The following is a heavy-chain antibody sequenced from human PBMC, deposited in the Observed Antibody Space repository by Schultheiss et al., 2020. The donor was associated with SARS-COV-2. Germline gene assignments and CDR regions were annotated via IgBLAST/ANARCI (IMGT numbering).Heavy chain of an antibody. D-gene: IGHD6-19*01. CDR2: ISTYNGNT. Sequence: ASVKVSCKASGYTFTSYDINWVRQATGQGLEWMGWISTYNGNTNYAQKLQGRVTMTTDTSTSTGYMELRSLRSDDTAVYYCARWGRFGIAVAGTGPPDYWGQGTLVTVSS. CDR3: ARWGRFGIAVAGTGPPDY. CDR1: GYTFTSYD. V-gene: IGHV1-18*01. J-gene: IGHJ4*02.